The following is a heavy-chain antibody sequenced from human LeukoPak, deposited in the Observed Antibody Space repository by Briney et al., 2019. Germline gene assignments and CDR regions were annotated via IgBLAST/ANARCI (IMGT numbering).Heavy chain of an antibody. CDR3: ARDRVVVVPAATRSSHYYYYGMDV. CDR1: GYTFTGYY. CDR2: INPNSGGT. D-gene: IGHD2-2*01. Sequence: GASVKVSCKAFGYTFTGYYMHWWRQAPGQGLEWMGGINPNSGGTNYAQKFQGRVTMTRDTSISTAYMELSRLRSDDTAVYYCARDRVVVVPAATRSSHYYYYGMDVWGQGTTVTVSS. J-gene: IGHJ6*02. V-gene: IGHV1-2*02.